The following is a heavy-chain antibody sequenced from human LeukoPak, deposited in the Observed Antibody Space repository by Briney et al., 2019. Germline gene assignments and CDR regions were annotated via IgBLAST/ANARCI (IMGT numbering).Heavy chain of an antibody. CDR2: INSDGSST. Sequence: GGSLRLSCAASGFTFSSYWMHWVRQAPGKGLVWVSRINSDGSSTTYADSVKGRFTISRDNAKNTLYLQMNSLRAEDTAVYHCAKGDRGHCTGVKCYPFDYWGQGTVVTVSS. J-gene: IGHJ4*02. CDR1: GFTFSSYW. CDR3: AKGDRGHCTGVKCYPFDY. D-gene: IGHD2-8*02. V-gene: IGHV3-74*01.